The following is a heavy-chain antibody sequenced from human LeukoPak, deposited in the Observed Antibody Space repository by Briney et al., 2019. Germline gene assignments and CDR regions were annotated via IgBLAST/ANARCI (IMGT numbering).Heavy chain of an antibody. V-gene: IGHV1-18*01. J-gene: IGHJ4*02. D-gene: IGHD5/OR15-5a*01. CDR3: ARDAVSTTTAGGIDY. CDR1: GYTFTNYG. CDR2: ISAYSGNT. Sequence: GASVKVSCKASGYTFTNYGISWVRQAPGQGLEWMGWISAYSGNTHYAQKIQGRVTMTTDTSTSTAYMELRSLTSDDTAVYYCARDAVSTTTAGGIDYWGQGTLVTVFS.